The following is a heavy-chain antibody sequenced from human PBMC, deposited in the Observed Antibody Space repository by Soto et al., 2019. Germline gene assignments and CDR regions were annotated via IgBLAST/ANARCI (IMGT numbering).Heavy chain of an antibody. CDR3: AKTTVVSGTPAFDQ. J-gene: IGHJ4*02. CDR2: LSYDGRNK. CDR1: GFTFSAYS. Sequence: QVQLEESGGGVVQPGRSLRLSCAASGFTFSAYSLHWVRQAPGTVLEWVAVLSYDGRNKYNAESVKGRFNSSKDNSKNPLYLEINILIAEDTAVDYCAKTTVVSGTPAFDQWCKGTLVTVSS. D-gene: IGHD6-19*01. V-gene: IGHV3-30-3*01.